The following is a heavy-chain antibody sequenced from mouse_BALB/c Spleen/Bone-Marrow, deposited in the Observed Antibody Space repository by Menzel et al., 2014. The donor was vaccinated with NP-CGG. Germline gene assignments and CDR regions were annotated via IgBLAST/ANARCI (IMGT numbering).Heavy chain of an antibody. J-gene: IGHJ4*01. Sequence: QVQLQQSGDELVKPVASVKLSCMASGFTFTSYWIHWVKQRPGQGPEWIGEINPSNGRTNYNEKFKSKATLTEDKSSSTAYMQLSSLTSEDSAVYYCARDGNYRYAMDYWGQGTSVTVSS. CDR2: INPSNGRT. D-gene: IGHD2-1*01. CDR1: GFTFTSYW. CDR3: ARDGNYRYAMDY. V-gene: IGHV1S81*02.